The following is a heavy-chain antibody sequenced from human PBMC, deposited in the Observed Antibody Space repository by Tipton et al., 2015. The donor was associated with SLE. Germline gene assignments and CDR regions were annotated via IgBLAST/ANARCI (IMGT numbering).Heavy chain of an antibody. J-gene: IGHJ4*02. V-gene: IGHV4-59*01. Sequence: TLSLTCTVSGGLMRDYFWTWIRQPPGRGLEYIGYVHDSVMVNYNPSLKSRVTISADTSRNQFSLTLTSVTAADTAKYYCVRDPALAETGTYFDRCGQGILVSVSS. CDR2: VHDSVMV. CDR3: VRDPALAETGTYFDR. D-gene: IGHD1-14*01. CDR1: GGLMRDYF.